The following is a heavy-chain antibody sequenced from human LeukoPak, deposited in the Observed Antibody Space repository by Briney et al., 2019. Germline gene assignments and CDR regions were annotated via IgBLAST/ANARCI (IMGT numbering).Heavy chain of an antibody. CDR1: GYTFTSYY. CDR2: INPSGGST. CDR3: ARVAPRYYYDSGGYRGGAFDI. J-gene: IGHJ3*02. V-gene: IGHV1-46*01. D-gene: IGHD3-22*01. Sequence: ASVKVSCKASGYTFTSYYMHWVRQAPGQGFEWMGIINPSGGSTSYAQKFQGRVTMTRDTSTSTVYMELSSLRSEDTAVYYCARVAPRYYYDSGGYRGGAFDIWGQGTMVTVSS.